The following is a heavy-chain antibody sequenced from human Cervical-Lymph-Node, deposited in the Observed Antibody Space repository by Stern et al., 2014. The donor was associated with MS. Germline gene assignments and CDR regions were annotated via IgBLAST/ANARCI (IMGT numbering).Heavy chain of an antibody. CDR1: GFIFSSYT. CDR3: ARDYCSGGSCYGYFQH. J-gene: IGHJ1*01. Sequence: QLVESGGGLVQPGGSLRLSCAASGFIFSSYTMNWVRQAPGKGLEWISYIGSSSSTIYYAASVKGRFTITRDNAKNALYLQMNSLRDEDTAVYYCARDYCSGGSCYGYFQHWGQGTLVTVSS. D-gene: IGHD2-15*01. CDR2: IGSSSSTI. V-gene: IGHV3-48*02.